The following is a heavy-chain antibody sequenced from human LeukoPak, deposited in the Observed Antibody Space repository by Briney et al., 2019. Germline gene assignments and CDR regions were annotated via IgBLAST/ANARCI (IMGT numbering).Heavy chain of an antibody. J-gene: IGHJ6*02. CDR3: ARGRGMDV. CDR2: INPSGST. V-gene: IGHV4-34*01. CDR1: GGSFSGYY. Sequence: SETLSLTCAVYGGSFSGYYWSWVRQSPGKGLEWIGEINPSGSTKYNPSLKSRVTVSGDMSKNQFFLKLTSVTAADTTVYYCARGRGMDVWGQGTTVTVSS.